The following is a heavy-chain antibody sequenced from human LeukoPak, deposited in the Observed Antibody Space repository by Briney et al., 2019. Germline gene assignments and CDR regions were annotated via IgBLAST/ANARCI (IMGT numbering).Heavy chain of an antibody. J-gene: IGHJ2*01. CDR3: ATGSGYSSGWSGWYFDL. CDR1: GYTFTGYY. CDR2: IHPNSGGT. V-gene: IGHV1-2*02. D-gene: IGHD6-19*01. Sequence: GASVKVSCKASGYTFTGYYLHWVRQAPGQGLEWMGWIHPNSGGTNYAQKFQGRVTMTRDTSISTAYMELSRLRSDDTAVYYCATGSGYSSGWSGWYFDLWGRGTLVTVSS.